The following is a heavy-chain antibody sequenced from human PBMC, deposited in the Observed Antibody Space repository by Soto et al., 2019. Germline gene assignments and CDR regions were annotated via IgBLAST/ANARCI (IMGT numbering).Heavy chain of an antibody. V-gene: IGHV3-23*01. J-gene: IGHJ4*02. CDR2: ISSTGGTT. CDR1: GFTFSGYA. CDR3: VRGESTSHRNGPEY. D-gene: IGHD2-8*01. Sequence: GGSLRLSCAASGFTFSGYAMSWVRQAPGKGLEWVSAISSTGGTTNYADSVKGRFTISRDNSKNTLYLQLNSLRVEDTAIYYCVRGESTSHRNGPEYRAQRTPVTVSS.